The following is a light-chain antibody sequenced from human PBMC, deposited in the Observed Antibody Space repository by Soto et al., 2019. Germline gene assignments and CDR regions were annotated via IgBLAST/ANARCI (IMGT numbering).Light chain of an antibody. CDR3: NSYTTSSTYV. Sequence: QSALTQPPSVSRSPGQSVTISCTGTSSDVGNYNRVSWYQQPPGTAPKLMIYEVNNRPSGVPDRFSGSKSGNTASLTISGLQAEDEADYYCNSYTTSSTYVFGTGTKVTVL. V-gene: IGLV2-18*02. J-gene: IGLJ1*01. CDR1: SSDVGNYNR. CDR2: EVN.